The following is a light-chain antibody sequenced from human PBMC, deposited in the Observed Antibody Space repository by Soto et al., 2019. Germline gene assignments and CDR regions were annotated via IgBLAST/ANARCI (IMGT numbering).Light chain of an antibody. J-gene: IGLJ3*02. CDR2: IKGDGSH. V-gene: IGLV4-69*01. CDR3: QTWGSDTVV. Sequence: QPVLTQSPSASAPLGASVKLTCTLSSGYTNYVITWHQQVPDKGPRFLMKIKGDGSHTKGDGISDRFTGSSSGAERYLSISSLQSEEEADYYCQTWGSDTVVFGGGTKVTVL. CDR1: SGYTNYV.